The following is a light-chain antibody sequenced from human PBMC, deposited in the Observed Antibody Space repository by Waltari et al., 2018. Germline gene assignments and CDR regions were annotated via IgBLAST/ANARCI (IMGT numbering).Light chain of an antibody. Sequence: DIQMTQSPSTLSASVGGRVTITCRASQSISSWLAWYPQKPGKAPQLLSYKASSLESGVPSRFSGSGSGTEFTLTISSLQPDDFATYYCQQYNSYPWTFGQGTKVEIK. CDR1: QSISSW. CDR3: QQYNSYPWT. V-gene: IGKV1-5*03. J-gene: IGKJ1*01. CDR2: KAS.